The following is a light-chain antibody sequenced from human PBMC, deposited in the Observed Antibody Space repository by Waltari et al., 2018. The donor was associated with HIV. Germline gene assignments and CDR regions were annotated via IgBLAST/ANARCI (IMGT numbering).Light chain of an antibody. CDR3: AVWDDSLNGVV. CDR1: RSNIGTNT. J-gene: IGLJ2*01. V-gene: IGLV1-44*01. CDR2: SND. Sequence: QSVLTQPPSASATPGQGVGISCSGSRSNIGTNTVNWYQHLPGTAPKRLIYSNDQRPAGVPDRISGSKSGTSASLAISGLQSEDEADYYCAVWDDSLNGVVFGGGTKLTVL.